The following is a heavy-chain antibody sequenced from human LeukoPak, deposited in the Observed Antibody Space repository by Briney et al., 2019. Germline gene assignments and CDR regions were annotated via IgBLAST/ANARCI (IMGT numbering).Heavy chain of an antibody. J-gene: IGHJ4*02. CDR3: ARHRSGWLQSSFDY. D-gene: IGHD5-24*01. Sequence: SETLSLTCTVSGYSISSGYYWGWIRQPPGKGLEWIGSIYHSGSTYYNPALKSRVTISVDTSKNQFSLKLSSVTAADTAVYYCARHRSGWLQSSFDYWGQGTLVTVSS. V-gene: IGHV4-38-2*02. CDR2: IYHSGST. CDR1: GYSISSGYY.